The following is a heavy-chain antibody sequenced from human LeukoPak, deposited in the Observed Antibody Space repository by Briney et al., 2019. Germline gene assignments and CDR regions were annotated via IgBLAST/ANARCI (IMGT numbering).Heavy chain of an antibody. CDR1: GYTLTELS. V-gene: IGHV1-24*01. CDR2: FDPEDGET. CDR3: ATDPNTELLAPHY. Sequence: ASVKVSCKVSGYTLTELSMHWVQQALGKGLEWMGGFDPEDGETIYAQKFQGRVTMTEDTSTDTAYMELSSLRSEDTAVYYCATDPNTELLAPHYWGQGTLVTVSS. J-gene: IGHJ4*02. D-gene: IGHD1-26*01.